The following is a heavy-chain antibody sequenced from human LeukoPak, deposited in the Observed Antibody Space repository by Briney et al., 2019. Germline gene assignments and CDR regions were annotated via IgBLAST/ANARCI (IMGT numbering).Heavy chain of an antibody. D-gene: IGHD6-13*01. CDR3: ARLRSAATYFDH. J-gene: IGHJ4*02. Sequence: SETLSLTCTASGGSISSYYWSWIRQPAGKGLEWIGRIYSSGSTHHNPSLESRVTMSVDTSKNQFSLKLSSVTAADTAVYYCARLRSAATYFDHWGQGTLVTVSS. CDR1: GGSISSYY. CDR2: IYSSGST. V-gene: IGHV4-4*07.